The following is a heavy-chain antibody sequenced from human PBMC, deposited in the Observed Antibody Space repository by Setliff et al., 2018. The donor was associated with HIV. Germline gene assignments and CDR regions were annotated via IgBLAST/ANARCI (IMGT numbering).Heavy chain of an antibody. J-gene: IGHJ6*02. V-gene: IGHV3-7*01. D-gene: IGHD3-3*02. CDR1: GFTFTSYW. Sequence: GGSLRLSCAASGFTFTSYWMIWVRQAPGKGLEWVANINQDGSEKNYVDSVKGRFTISRDNAKNSLYLQMDSLRVEDTTVYYCTRKLAPGHGMDVWGQGTTVTV. CDR2: INQDGSEK. CDR3: TRKLAPGHGMDV.